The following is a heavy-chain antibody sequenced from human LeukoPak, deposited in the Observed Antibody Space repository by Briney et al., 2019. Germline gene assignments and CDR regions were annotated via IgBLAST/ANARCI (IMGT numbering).Heavy chain of an antibody. CDR1: GFTFNNYG. J-gene: IGHJ3*02. D-gene: IGHD1-26*01. CDR2: IWYDGTNK. CDR3: ARGGDIVGATRSAFDI. Sequence: GGSLRLSRAASGFTFNNYGMHWVRQAPGKGLEWVALIWYDGTNKYYGDSVKGRFTISRDNSKNTLYLQMNSLTAEDTAVYYCARGGDIVGATRSAFDIWGQGIMVTVSS. V-gene: IGHV3-33*01.